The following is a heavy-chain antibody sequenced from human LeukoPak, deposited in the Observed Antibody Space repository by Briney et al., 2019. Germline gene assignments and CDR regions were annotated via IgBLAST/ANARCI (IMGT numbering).Heavy chain of an antibody. D-gene: IGHD2-15*01. CDR1: GFTFSSYA. J-gene: IGHJ4*02. Sequence: GGSLRLSCAASGFTFSSYAMHWVRQAPGKGLEYVSAISSNGGSTYYANSVKGRFTISRDNSKNTLYLQMGSLRAEDMAVYYCARAKLDRLTSCYDYWGQGTLVTVSS. V-gene: IGHV3-64*01. CDR2: ISSNGGST. CDR3: ARAKLDRLTSCYDY.